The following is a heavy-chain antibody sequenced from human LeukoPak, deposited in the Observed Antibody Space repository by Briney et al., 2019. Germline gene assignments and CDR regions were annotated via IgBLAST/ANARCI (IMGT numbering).Heavy chain of an antibody. CDR3: ARDRIVATMDGMDV. D-gene: IGHD5-12*01. Sequence: GASVKVSCKASGGTFSSYAISWVRQTPGQGLEWMGRIIPILGIANYAQKFQGRVTTTADKSTSTAYMELSSLRSEDAAVYYCARDRIVATMDGMDVWGQGTTVTVSS. CDR1: GGTFSSYA. V-gene: IGHV1-69*04. J-gene: IGHJ6*02. CDR2: IIPILGIA.